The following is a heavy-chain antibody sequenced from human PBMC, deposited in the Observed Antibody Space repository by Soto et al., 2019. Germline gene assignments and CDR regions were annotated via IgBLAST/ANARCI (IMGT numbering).Heavy chain of an antibody. D-gene: IGHD3-16*01. CDR3: ARAPPGWEGGVDL. Sequence: EVQVVESGGGLIQPGGSLRLSCAASGFIVSNNNMNWVRQAPGKGLEWVSVIYTGGNTYYADSVRGRFTISRDSSKNTLSLQMNSLRADDTAVYYCARAPPGWEGGVDLCGQGTLVTVSS. CDR2: IYTGGNT. CDR1: GFIVSNNN. V-gene: IGHV3-53*01. J-gene: IGHJ5*02.